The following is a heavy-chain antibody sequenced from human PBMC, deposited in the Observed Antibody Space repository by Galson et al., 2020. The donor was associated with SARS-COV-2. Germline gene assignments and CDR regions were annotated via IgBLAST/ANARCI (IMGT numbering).Heavy chain of an antibody. Sequence: ASVKVSCKASGYTFTSYGISWVRQAPGQGLEWMGWISAYNGNTNYAQKLQGRVTMTTDTSTSTAYMELRSLRSDDTAVYYCARIPKGVTIFGVVIYYYYMDVWGKGTTVTVSS. CDR1: GYTFTSYG. CDR3: ARIPKGVTIFGVVIYYYYMDV. J-gene: IGHJ6*03. CDR2: ISAYNGNT. D-gene: IGHD3-3*01. V-gene: IGHV1-18*01.